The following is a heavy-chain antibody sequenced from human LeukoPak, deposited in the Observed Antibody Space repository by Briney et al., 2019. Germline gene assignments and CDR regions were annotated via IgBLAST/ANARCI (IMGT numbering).Heavy chain of an antibody. CDR2: IYYSGST. D-gene: IGHD4-17*01. J-gene: IGHJ4*02. CDR3: ARASTVTTDCFDY. Sequence: SETLSLTCTVSGGSISSSSYYWGWIRQPPGKGLEWIGSIYYSGSTYYNPSLKSRVTISVDTSKNQFSLKLSSVTAADTAVYYCARASTVTTDCFDYWGQGTLVTVSS. CDR1: GGSISSSSYY. V-gene: IGHV4-39*01.